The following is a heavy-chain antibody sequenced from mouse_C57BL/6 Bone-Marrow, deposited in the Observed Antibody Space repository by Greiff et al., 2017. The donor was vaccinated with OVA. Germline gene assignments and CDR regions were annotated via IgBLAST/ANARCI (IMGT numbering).Heavy chain of an antibody. CDR3: ARLSYGSSHSYWYFDV. J-gene: IGHJ1*03. V-gene: IGHV5-6*01. CDR1: GFTFSSYG. Sequence: EVMVVESGGDLVKPGGSLKLSCAASGFTFSSYGMSWVRQTPDKRLEWVATISSGGSYTYYPDSVKGRFTISRDNAKNTLYLQMSSLKSEDTAMYYCARLSYGSSHSYWYFDVWGTGTTVTVSS. CDR2: ISSGGSYT. D-gene: IGHD1-1*01.